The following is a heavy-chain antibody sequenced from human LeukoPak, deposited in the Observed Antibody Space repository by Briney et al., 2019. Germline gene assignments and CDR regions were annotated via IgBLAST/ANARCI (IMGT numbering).Heavy chain of an antibody. V-gene: IGHV3-30-3*01. Sequence: GSLRLSWAASGITFSTYGVHWVRQGPGKGLEGVALVSYNGNNKYYADSVKGRFTISRDNSKNTLYLQMNSLEPEDTAVYYCARADYYTSGTFRYYFDYWGQGTLVSVSS. D-gene: IGHD3-10*01. CDR2: VSYNGNNK. CDR1: GITFSTYG. CDR3: ARADYYTSGTFRYYFDY. J-gene: IGHJ4*02.